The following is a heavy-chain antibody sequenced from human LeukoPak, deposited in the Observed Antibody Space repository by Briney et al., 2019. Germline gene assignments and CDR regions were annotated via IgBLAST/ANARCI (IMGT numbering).Heavy chain of an antibody. J-gene: IGHJ3*02. Sequence: GGSLRLSCAASGFTVSSNYMSWVRQAPGKGLEWVSVIYSCGSTYYADSVKGRFTISRDNSKNTLYLQMNSLRAEDTAVYYCVRTFITLDAFDIWGQGTMVTVSS. CDR2: IYSCGST. CDR3: VRTFITLDAFDI. D-gene: IGHD3-10*01. V-gene: IGHV3-53*01. CDR1: GFTVSSNY.